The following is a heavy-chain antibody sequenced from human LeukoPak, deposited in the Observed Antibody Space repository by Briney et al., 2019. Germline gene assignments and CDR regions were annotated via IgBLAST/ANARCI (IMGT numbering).Heavy chain of an antibody. J-gene: IGHJ4*02. Sequence: SQTLSLTCAISGDSVSNNSVVWNWIRQSPSRGLEWLGRTYYRSKWYNDYAVSVKSRITINPDTSKNQFSLQLNSVTPEDTAVYYCARNQRNLPFDYWGQGTLVTVSS. V-gene: IGHV6-1*01. CDR3: ARNQRNLPFDY. CDR2: TYYRSKWYN. CDR1: GDSVSNNSVV.